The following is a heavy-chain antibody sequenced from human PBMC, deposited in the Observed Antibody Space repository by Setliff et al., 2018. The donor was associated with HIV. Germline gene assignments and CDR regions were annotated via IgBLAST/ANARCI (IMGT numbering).Heavy chain of an antibody. V-gene: IGHV3-33*01. CDR3: ARGIDDTVPEGVYNWFNP. CDR1: GFTFSAYG. D-gene: IGHD1-1*01. Sequence: SGGSLRLSCASSGFTFSAYGMHWLRQAPGKGPEWLAFIWSDGSNTHYSESVEGRFTISRDNSKDTLYLQMSSLRVEDTAVYYCARGIDDTVPEGVYNWFNPWGQGTLVAVSS. J-gene: IGHJ5*02. CDR2: IWSDGSNT.